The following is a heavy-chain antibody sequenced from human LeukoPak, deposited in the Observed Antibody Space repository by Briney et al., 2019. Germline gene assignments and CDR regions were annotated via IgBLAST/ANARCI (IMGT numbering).Heavy chain of an antibody. J-gene: IGHJ4*02. CDR1: GFTFSSYW. CDR2: INHNGNVN. Sequence: EAGGSLRLSCAASGFTFSSYWMNWARQAPGKGLEWVASINHNGNVNYYVDSVKGRFTISRDNAKNSLYLQMNSLRAEDTAVYYCAITELELAYWSYWGQGTLVTVSS. D-gene: IGHD1-7*01. V-gene: IGHV3-7*03. CDR3: AITELELAYWSY.